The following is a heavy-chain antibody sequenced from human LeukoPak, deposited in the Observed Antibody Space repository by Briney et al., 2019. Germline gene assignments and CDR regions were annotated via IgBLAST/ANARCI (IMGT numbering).Heavy chain of an antibody. CDR1: GFTFSSYE. CDR3: AKVGSLMDYGDYVLFEYYFDY. D-gene: IGHD4-17*01. CDR2: ISSSGSTI. V-gene: IGHV3-48*03. Sequence: GGSLRLSCAASGFTFSSYEMNWVRQAPGKGLEWVSYISSSGSTIYYADSVKGRFTISRDNSKNTLYLQMNSLRAEDTAVYYCAKVGSLMDYGDYVLFEYYFDYWGQGTLVTVSS. J-gene: IGHJ4*02.